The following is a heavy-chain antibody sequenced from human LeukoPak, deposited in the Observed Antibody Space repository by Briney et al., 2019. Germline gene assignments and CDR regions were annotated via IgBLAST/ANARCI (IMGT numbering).Heavy chain of an antibody. Sequence: PSGTLSLTCAVSGGSINSSNWWSWVRQPPGKGLEWIGETYHSGSIIYNSSLKSRVTISVDTSKNQFSLKLSSVTAADTAVYYCLSTVTTDYWGQGTLVTVSS. CDR3: LSTVTTDY. CDR1: GGSINSSNW. V-gene: IGHV4-4*02. CDR2: TYHSGSI. J-gene: IGHJ4*02. D-gene: IGHD4-17*01.